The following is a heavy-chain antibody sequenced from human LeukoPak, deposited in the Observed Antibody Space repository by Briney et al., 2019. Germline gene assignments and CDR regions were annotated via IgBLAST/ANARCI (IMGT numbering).Heavy chain of an antibody. J-gene: IGHJ5*02. CDR1: GGSFSGYY. CDR3: ARGLRYYYGSGSRSNWFDP. Sequence: PSETLSLTCAVYGGSFSGYYWSWIRQPPGKGLEWIGEINHSGSTNYNPSLKSRVTISVDTSKNQFSLKLSSATAVDTAVYYCARGLRYYYGSGSRSNWFDPWGQGTLVTVSS. CDR2: INHSGST. D-gene: IGHD3-10*01. V-gene: IGHV4-34*01.